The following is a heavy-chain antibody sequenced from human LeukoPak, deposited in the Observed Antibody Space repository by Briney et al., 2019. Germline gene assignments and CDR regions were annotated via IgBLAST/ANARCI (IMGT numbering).Heavy chain of an antibody. CDR2: ISSSSDNT. V-gene: IGHV3-23*01. D-gene: IGHD3-22*01. CDR3: AKVRWEYDRAFDI. Sequence: GGSLRLSCAASGFTFSSYVMTWVRQAPGKGLEWVSGISSSSDNTYYGDSVKGRFTISRDNFKNTLYLQMNSLRAEDTAVYYCAKVRWEYDRAFDIWGQGTMVTVSS. J-gene: IGHJ3*02. CDR1: GFTFSSYV.